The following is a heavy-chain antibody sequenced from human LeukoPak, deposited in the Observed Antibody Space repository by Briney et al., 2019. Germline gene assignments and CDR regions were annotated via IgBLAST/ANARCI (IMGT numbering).Heavy chain of an antibody. CDR2: IYYSGSI. J-gene: IGHJ4*02. D-gene: IGHD6-13*01. Sequence: SETLSLTCTVSGYSISSSNWWGWIRPPPGKGLEWIGYIYYSGSIYYNPSLKSRVTMSVDASKNQFSLKLSSVTAVDTAVYYCAKSAGSSWEIDYWGQGTLVTVSS. CDR3: AKSAGSSWEIDY. CDR1: GYSISSSNW. V-gene: IGHV4-28*05.